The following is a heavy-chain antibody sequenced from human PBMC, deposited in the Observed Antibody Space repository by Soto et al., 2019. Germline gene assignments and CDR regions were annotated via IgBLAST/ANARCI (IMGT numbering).Heavy chain of an antibody. CDR3: VRDIGGSGWFAP. D-gene: IGHD2-15*01. V-gene: IGHV4-4*07. CDR1: GGSINNYY. CDR2: IYSSGTT. J-gene: IGHJ5*02. Sequence: SETLSLTCTVSGGSINNYYCSWIRQAAGKGLEWIGRIYSSGTTNYNPSLKSRVTMSVDMSKSQFSLTLRSVTAADTAVYYCVRDIGGSGWFAPWGQGPLVTVSS.